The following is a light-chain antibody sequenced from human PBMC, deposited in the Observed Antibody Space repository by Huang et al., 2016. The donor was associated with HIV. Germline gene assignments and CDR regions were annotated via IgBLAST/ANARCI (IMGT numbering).Light chain of an antibody. CDR3: HQYYRSPWT. J-gene: IGKJ1*01. V-gene: IGKV4-1*01. Sequence: DIVMTQSPDSLAVSLGERATINCKSSQTVLYSSNNKNYLAWSPHNPGQPPTLLIYGESTLESGVPDPFGGGGSWTDFTLTISSLLAADVAVYFFHQYYRSPWTFGQGTKVEIK. CDR2: GES. CDR1: QTVLYSSNNKNY.